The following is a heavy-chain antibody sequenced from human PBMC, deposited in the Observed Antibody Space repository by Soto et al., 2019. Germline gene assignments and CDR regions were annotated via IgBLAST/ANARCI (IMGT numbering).Heavy chain of an antibody. CDR2: IRSNANNYTT. V-gene: IGHV3-73*01. Sequence: EVQLVESGGDLVQPGGSLKLSCAASGFTFSDSTMHRVRQASGKGLEWVGRIRSNANNYTTMYAVSVKGRFTISRDDLKITTYLLVISLKTEDTAVYYCASRATGVLPASGVAAFDLWGQGTKVIVSS. CDR1: GFTFSDST. J-gene: IGHJ3*01. D-gene: IGHD3-10*01. CDR3: ASRATGVLPASGVAAFDL.